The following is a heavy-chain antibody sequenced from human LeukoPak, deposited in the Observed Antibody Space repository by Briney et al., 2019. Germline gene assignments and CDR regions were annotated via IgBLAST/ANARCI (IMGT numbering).Heavy chain of an antibody. CDR3: ARGGYYSSWSDVAEYFQL. Sequence: AGGSLRLSCVASGFTFSNYFMNWVRQAPGKGLEWVSSISGSSTYIYHADSVKGRFTISRDNAKDSLYLHLNSLRAEDTAVYYCARGGYYSSWSDVAEYFQLWGQGTLVTVSS. CDR1: GFTFSNYF. CDR2: ISGSSTYI. D-gene: IGHD6-13*01. J-gene: IGHJ1*01. V-gene: IGHV3-21*01.